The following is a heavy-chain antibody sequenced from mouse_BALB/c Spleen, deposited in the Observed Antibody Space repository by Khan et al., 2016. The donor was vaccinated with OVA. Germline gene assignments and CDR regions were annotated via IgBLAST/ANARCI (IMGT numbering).Heavy chain of an antibody. D-gene: IGHD4-1*02. V-gene: IGHV1S136*01. CDR3: ARCNWKSYNFDY. J-gene: IGHJ2*01. CDR1: GYRFTSYI. Sequence: VQLQQSGPELVKPGTSVKMSCKASGYRFTSYIIHWVKQRPGQGLEWIGYINPYNGATNYNEKFKGKATLTSDKSSNTAYMELSSLTSEDSAVYYCARCNWKSYNFDYWGQGTTLTVSS. CDR2: INPYNGAT.